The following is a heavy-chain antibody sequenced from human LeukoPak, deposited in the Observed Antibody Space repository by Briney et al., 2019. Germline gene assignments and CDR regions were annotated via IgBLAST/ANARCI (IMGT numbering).Heavy chain of an antibody. D-gene: IGHD6-13*01. V-gene: IGHV4-34*01. J-gene: IGHJ6*03. CDR3: ARGRSSSWPYYYYMDV. CDR2: INHSGST. Sequence: KPSETLSLTCAVYGGSFSGYYWNWIRQPPGKGLEWIGEINHSGSTNYNTSLKKRVTTSVDTSKNQFSLKLSSVTAADTAVYYCARGRSSSWPYYYYMDVWGKGTTVTVSS. CDR1: GGSFSGYY.